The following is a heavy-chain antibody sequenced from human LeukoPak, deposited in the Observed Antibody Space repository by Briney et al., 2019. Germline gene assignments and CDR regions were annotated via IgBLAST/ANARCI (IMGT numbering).Heavy chain of an antibody. CDR3: AKYLGKYSYGYSGLDY. J-gene: IGHJ4*02. CDR1: GFTFSSCA. CDR2: LSGSGAST. D-gene: IGHD5-18*01. Sequence: PGGSLRLSCVASGFTFSSCAMTWVRQAPGKGLEWVSSLSGSGASTFYADSVKGRFTISRDNSKNTLSLQMSSLRAEDTAVYFCAKYLGKYSYGYSGLDYWGQGALVTVSS. V-gene: IGHV3-23*01.